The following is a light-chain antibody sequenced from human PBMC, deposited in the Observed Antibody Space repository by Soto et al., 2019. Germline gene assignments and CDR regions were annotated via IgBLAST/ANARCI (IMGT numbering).Light chain of an antibody. J-gene: IGKJ1*01. CDR1: QRVSSSS. Sequence: EIVLTQSPGSLSLSPGERATLSCRASQRVSSSSIAWYQQKPGQTPRLLIFGASSRATAIPDRFSGTGSGTDFTLIISRLEPEDFAVYYCQQYISSPRTFGQGTKVEIK. CDR2: GAS. V-gene: IGKV3-20*01. CDR3: QQYISSPRT.